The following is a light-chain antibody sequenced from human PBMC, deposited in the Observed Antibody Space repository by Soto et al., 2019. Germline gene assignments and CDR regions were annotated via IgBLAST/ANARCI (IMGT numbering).Light chain of an antibody. Sequence: EIVLTQSPATLSLSPGERATLSCRASRTVGNFLAWYQQKPGQAPSLLIYDATHRATGIPDRFSGSGSGTEFTLTINSLQSEDFAVYYCQQYDSSPRTFGQGTKVDIK. CDR2: DAT. CDR3: QQYDSSPRT. V-gene: IGKV3D-15*01. J-gene: IGKJ1*01. CDR1: RTVGNF.